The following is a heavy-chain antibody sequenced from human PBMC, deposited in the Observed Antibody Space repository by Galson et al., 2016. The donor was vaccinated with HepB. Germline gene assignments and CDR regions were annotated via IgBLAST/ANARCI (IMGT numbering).Heavy chain of an antibody. CDR2: IDAAGSGT. D-gene: IGHD2-15*01. V-gene: IGHV3-74*01. CDR3: ARDQARYVTDH. CDR1: GFSFRHYW. Sequence: SLRLSCAASGFSFRHYWMHWVRQVPGKGLVWVSRIDAAGSGTSYADSVKGRFTISRDNSKSTLYLQMNSLRGEDTAVYFCARDQARYVTDHWGQGTLVTVSS. J-gene: IGHJ4*02.